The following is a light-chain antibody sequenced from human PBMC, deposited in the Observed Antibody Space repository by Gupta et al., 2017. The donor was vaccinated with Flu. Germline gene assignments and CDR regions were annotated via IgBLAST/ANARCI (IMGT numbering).Light chain of an antibody. CDR2: KAS. J-gene: IGKJ1*01. V-gene: IGKV1-5*03. CDR1: QSISSW. Sequence: DIQMTQSPSTLSASVGDRVTITCRASQSISSWLAWYQQKPGKAPKVLIYKASSLESGVPSRFSGSGSGTEFTLTINSLQPDDFATYYCQQYNNYFQTFGQGTKVEIK. CDR3: QQYNNYFQT.